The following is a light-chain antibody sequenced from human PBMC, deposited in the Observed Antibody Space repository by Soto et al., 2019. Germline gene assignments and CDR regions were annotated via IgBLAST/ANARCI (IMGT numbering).Light chain of an antibody. Sequence: EIVMTQSPATLSVSPGERATLSCRASQSVSSKLAWYQQKPGQGPRLLIYDESTRATDIPARFSGSGSGTEFTLTISSLQSEDFAIYYCQQYNNWPPWTFGQGTKVEIK. J-gene: IGKJ1*01. CDR2: DES. V-gene: IGKV3-15*01. CDR1: QSVSSK. CDR3: QQYNNWPPWT.